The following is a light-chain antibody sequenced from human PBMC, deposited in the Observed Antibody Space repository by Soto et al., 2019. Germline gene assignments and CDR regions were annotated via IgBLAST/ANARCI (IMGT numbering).Light chain of an antibody. V-gene: IGKV1-5*01. CDR1: QAIGNW. CDR3: QQYSGYSRT. CDR2: DAS. J-gene: IGKJ1*01. Sequence: DLPVTQSPSTLSASVGDRVTITCRASQAIGNWLAWYQQKPGKAPKLLIYDASSLEAGVPSRFSGTGSGTDFTLTISSLEPDDFSTFYCQQYSGYSRTFGQGTKVEVK.